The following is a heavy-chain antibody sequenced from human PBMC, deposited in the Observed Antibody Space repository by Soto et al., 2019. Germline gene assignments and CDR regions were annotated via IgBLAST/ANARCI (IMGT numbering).Heavy chain of an antibody. J-gene: IGHJ4*02. CDR2: IYHSGST. CDR1: GGSISSGGYS. CDR3: ARAGDYDSSPYYFDY. D-gene: IGHD3-22*01. V-gene: IGHV4-30-2*01. Sequence: SETLSLTCAVSGGSISSGGYSWSWIRQPPGKGLEWIGYIYHSGSTYYNPSLKSRVTISVDRSKNQFSLKLSSVTAADTAVYYCARAGDYDSSPYYFDYWGQGTLVTVSS.